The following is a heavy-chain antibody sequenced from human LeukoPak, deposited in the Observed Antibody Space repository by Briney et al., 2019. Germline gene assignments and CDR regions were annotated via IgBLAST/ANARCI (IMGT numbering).Heavy chain of an antibody. Sequence: GGSMRLSCVASGFTLSSYAMHWVRQAPGKGLEYVSATSSNGGSTYDTNSVKGRFTIARDNSKNTLYLQMGSLRAEDMAVYYCARVGATGYFDYCGQGTLVTVSS. V-gene: IGHV3-64*01. CDR1: GFTLSSYA. CDR2: TSSNGGST. D-gene: IGHD1-26*01. CDR3: ARVGATGYFDY. J-gene: IGHJ4*02.